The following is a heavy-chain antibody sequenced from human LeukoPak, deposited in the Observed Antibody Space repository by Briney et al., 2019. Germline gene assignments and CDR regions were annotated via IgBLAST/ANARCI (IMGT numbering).Heavy chain of an antibody. CDR2: ISGSGGST. V-gene: IGHV3-23*01. CDR1: GFTFSSYA. CDR3: AKDPRASQYYYYYYMDV. J-gene: IGHJ6*03. Sequence: GGSLRLSCAASGFTFSSYAMSWVRQAPGKGLEWVSAISGSGGSTYYADSVKGRFTISRDNSKNTLYLQMNSLRAEDTAVYYCAKDPRASQYYYYYYMDVWGKGTTVTVSS. D-gene: IGHD2-2*01.